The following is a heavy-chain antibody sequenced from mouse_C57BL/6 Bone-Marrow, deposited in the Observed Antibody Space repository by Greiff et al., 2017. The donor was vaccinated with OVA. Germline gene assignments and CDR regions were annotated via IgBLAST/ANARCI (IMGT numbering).Heavy chain of an antibody. CDR3: ARQGYYYGSSYGVDY. D-gene: IGHD1-1*01. CDR1: GFTFSSYG. J-gene: IGHJ2*01. Sequence: VMLVESGGDLVKPGGSLKLSCAASGFTFSSYGMSWVRQTPDKRLEWVATISSGGSYTYYPDSVKGRFTISRDNAKNTLYLQMSSLKSEDTAMYYCARQGYYYGSSYGVDYWGQGTTLSVSS. CDR2: ISSGGSYT. V-gene: IGHV5-6*01.